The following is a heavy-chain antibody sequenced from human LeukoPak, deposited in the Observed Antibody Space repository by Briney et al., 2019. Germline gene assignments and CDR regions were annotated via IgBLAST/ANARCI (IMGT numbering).Heavy chain of an antibody. J-gene: IGHJ6*02. V-gene: IGHV1-8*01. Sequence: ASVKVSCTASGYTFTSYDINWVRQATGQGLEWMGWMNPNSGNTGYAQKFQGRVTMTRNTSISTAYMELSSLRSEDTAVYYCARVGLGDTAMVPDYYYYGMDVWGQGTTVTVSS. CDR2: MNPNSGNT. CDR3: ARVGLGDTAMVPDYYYYGMDV. CDR1: GYTFTSYD. D-gene: IGHD5-18*01.